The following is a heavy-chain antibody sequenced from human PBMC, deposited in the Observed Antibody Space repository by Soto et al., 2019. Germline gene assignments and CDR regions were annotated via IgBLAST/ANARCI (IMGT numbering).Heavy chain of an antibody. CDR1: GGSISSGGYY. Sequence: SETLSLTCTVSGGSISSGGYYWSWIRQHPGKGLEWIGYIYYSGSTYYNPSLKSRVTISVDTSKNQFSLKLSSVTAADTAVYYCARLQKGFFDWQPPNWFDPWGQGTLVTVSS. CDR2: IYYSGST. J-gene: IGHJ5*02. CDR3: ARLQKGFFDWQPPNWFDP. V-gene: IGHV4-31*03. D-gene: IGHD3-9*01.